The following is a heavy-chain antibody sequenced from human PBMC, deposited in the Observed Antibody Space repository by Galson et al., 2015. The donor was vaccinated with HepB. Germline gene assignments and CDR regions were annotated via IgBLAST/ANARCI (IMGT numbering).Heavy chain of an antibody. Sequence: SLRLSCAASGFTFRTYTFHWFRQAPGKGLEWVALISSDGSKNNYADSARGRFTISRDNSWNTVYLQMSSLRPEDTAVYYCARAGNCGGGECWLVDSWGLGTLVTVSS. CDR1: GFTFRTYT. J-gene: IGHJ5*01. D-gene: IGHD2-21*01. CDR2: ISSDGSKN. CDR3: ARAGNCGGGECWLVDS. V-gene: IGHV3-30*04.